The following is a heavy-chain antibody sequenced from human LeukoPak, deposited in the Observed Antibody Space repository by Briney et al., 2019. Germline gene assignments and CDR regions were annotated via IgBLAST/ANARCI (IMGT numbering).Heavy chain of an antibody. J-gene: IGHJ5*02. Sequence: SVKVSCKASGGTFSSYAISWVRQAPGQGLEWMGRIIPIFGIANYAQKFQGRVTITADKSTSTAYMELSSLRSEDTAVYYCGRDGPPLGDYYGSGSPLGNWCDPWGQGTLVSVSS. CDR3: GRDGPPLGDYYGSGSPLGNWCDP. V-gene: IGHV1-69*04. D-gene: IGHD3-10*01. CDR2: IIPIFGIA. CDR1: GGTFSSYA.